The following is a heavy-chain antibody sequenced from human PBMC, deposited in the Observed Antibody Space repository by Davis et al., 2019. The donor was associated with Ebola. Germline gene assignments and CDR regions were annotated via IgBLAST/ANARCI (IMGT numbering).Heavy chain of an antibody. J-gene: IGHJ4*02. V-gene: IGHV1-2*04. CDR3: ARGGGYCSSTSCYPIDY. D-gene: IGHD2-2*01. CDR1: GYTFTGYY. Sequence: ASVKVSCKASGYTFTGYYMHWVRQAPGQGLEWMGWINPNSGGTNYAQKFQGWVTMTRDTSISTAYMELSSLRSEDTAVYYCARGGGYCSSTSCYPIDYWGQGTLVTVSS. CDR2: INPNSGGT.